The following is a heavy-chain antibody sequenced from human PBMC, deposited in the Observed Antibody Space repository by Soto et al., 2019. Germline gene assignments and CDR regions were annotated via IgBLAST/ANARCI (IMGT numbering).Heavy chain of an antibody. CDR1: GGSFRGYY. D-gene: IGHD3-9*01. CDR3: ARGRHILTGYYRDLNYGMDV. Sequence: PSETLSLTCAVYGGSFRGYYWSWIRQPPGKGLEWIGEINHSGSTNYNPSLKSRVTISVDTSKNQFSLKLSSVTAADTAVYYCARGRHILTGYYRDLNYGMDVWGQGTTVTVSS. CDR2: INHSGST. J-gene: IGHJ6*02. V-gene: IGHV4-34*01.